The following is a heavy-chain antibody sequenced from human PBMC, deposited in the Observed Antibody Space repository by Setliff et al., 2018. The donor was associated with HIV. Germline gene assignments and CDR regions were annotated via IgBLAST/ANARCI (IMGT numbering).Heavy chain of an antibody. J-gene: IGHJ4*02. CDR1: GGSFSSSSYY. CDR3: ARDTYDSRGYFFGY. CDR2: IYYSGST. V-gene: IGHV4-39*07. Sequence: PSETLSLTCTASGGSFSSSSYYWGWIRQPPGKGLEWIGNIYYSGSTYYNPSLRSRVTISKDTSKNQFSLHLTSVTAADTAVYYCARDTYDSRGYFFGYWGQGTLVTVSS. D-gene: IGHD3-22*01.